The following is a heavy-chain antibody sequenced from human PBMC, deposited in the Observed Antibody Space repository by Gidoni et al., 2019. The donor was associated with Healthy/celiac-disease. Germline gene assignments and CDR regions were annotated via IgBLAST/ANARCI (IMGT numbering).Heavy chain of an antibody. J-gene: IGHJ3*02. Sequence: EVQLVQSGAEVKKPGESLRISCKGSGYSFTSYWISWVRQMPGKGLEWMGRIDPSDSYTNYSPSFQGHVTISADKSISTAYLQWSSLKASDTAMYYCARHVSVVTAPHDAFDIWGKGQWSPSLQ. V-gene: IGHV5-10-1*03. CDR3: ARHVSVVTAPHDAFDI. CDR2: IDPSDSYT. D-gene: IGHD2-21*02. CDR1: GYSFTSYW.